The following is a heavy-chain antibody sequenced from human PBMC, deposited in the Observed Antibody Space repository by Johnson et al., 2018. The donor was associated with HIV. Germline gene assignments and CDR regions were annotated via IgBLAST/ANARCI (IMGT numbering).Heavy chain of an antibody. V-gene: IGHV3-53*01. CDR3: TTDGRYWIVGATRDAFDI. CDR1: GFTVSSNY. Sequence: VQLVESGGGLIQPGGSLRLSCAASGFTVSSNYMSWVRQAPGKGLEWVSVIYSGGSTYYADSVKGRFTISRDNSKNTLYLQMNSLKTEDTAVYYCTTDGRYWIVGATRDAFDIWGQGTMVTVSS. J-gene: IGHJ3*02. D-gene: IGHD1-26*01. CDR2: IYSGGST.